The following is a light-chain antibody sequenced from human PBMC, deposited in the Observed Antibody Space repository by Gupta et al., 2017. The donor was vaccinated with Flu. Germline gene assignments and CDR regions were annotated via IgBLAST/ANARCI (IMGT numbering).Light chain of an antibody. V-gene: IGLV2-14*03. Sequence: TITSAGTSSEIGSDNYVSCYQPHPGQAHKLLIYVVTKRATVVSDCFSASKSGNTSSLTISGLEAEDEADYYCGSFVISINLVFGGGTNLTVL. CDR2: VVT. CDR3: GSFVISINLV. CDR1: SSEIGSDNY. J-gene: IGLJ2*01.